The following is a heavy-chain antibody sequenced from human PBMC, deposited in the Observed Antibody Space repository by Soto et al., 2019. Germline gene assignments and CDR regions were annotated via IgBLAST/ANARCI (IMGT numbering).Heavy chain of an antibody. Sequence: PSETLSLTCTVSGGSISSGDYYWSWIRQPPGKGLEWIGYIYYSGSTYYNPSLKSRVTISVDTSKNQFSLKLSSVTAADTDVYYCARATIVLVPAAMVSHWFDPWGQGTLVTVSS. CDR1: GGSISSGDYY. D-gene: IGHD2-2*01. V-gene: IGHV4-30-4*01. CDR3: ARATIVLVPAAMVSHWFDP. CDR2: IYYSGST. J-gene: IGHJ5*02.